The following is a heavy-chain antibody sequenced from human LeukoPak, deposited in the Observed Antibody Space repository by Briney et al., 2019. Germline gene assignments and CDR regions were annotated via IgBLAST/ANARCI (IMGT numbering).Heavy chain of an antibody. CDR3: ARFVVTPPLVDY. Sequence: PSETLSLTCAVYGGSFSGYYWSWIRQPPGKGLEWIGEINHSGSTNYNPSLKSRVTISVGTSKNQFSLKLSSVTAADTAVYYCARFVVTPPLVDYWGQGTLVTVSS. CDR1: GGSFSGYY. V-gene: IGHV4-34*01. J-gene: IGHJ4*02. D-gene: IGHD4-23*01. CDR2: INHSGST.